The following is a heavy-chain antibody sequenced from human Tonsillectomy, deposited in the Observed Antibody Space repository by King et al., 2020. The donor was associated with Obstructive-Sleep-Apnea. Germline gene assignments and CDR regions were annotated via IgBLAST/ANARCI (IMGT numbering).Heavy chain of an antibody. CDR2: ISYSGST. J-gene: IGHJ4*02. CDR1: GGSINNGDSF. D-gene: IGHD1-26*01. CDR3: ARGEGFIVGATIEY. Sequence: VQLQESGPGLVKPSQTLSLTCTVSGGSINNGDSFWTWIRQPPGKGLEWIGYISYSGSTYSNPSLKSRLTISVDTSENQFSLKLTSVTAADSAVYYCARGEGFIVGATIEYWGQGTLVTVSS. V-gene: IGHV4-30-4*01.